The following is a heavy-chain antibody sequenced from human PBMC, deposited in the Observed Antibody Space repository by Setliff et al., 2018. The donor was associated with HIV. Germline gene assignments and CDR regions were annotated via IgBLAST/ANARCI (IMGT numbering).Heavy chain of an antibody. CDR3: APVSSGWFDP. V-gene: IGHV1-24*01. CDR1: GYSLTELS. J-gene: IGHJ5*02. Sequence: ASVKVSCKVSGYSLTELSMHWVRQAPGKGLEWMGGFDPDDGETVYAQQFRGRVTMTEDTSTDTAYMELTSLRSEDTAMYYCAPVSSGWFDPWGQGTPVTVSS. D-gene: IGHD6-25*01. CDR2: FDPDDGET.